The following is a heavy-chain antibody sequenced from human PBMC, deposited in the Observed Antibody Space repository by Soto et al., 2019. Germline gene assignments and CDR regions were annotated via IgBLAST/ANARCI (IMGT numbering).Heavy chain of an antibody. Sequence: ASVKVSCKASGHTFTSYGISWVRQAPGQGLEWMGWISAYNGNTNYAQKLQGRVTMTTDTSTSTAYMELRSLRSDDTAVYYCARDRRILWAAAGTHYYYVLDVWGLGTTVIVSS. V-gene: IGHV1-18*01. J-gene: IGHJ6*02. CDR2: ISAYNGNT. CDR3: ARDRRILWAAAGTHYYYVLDV. CDR1: GHTFTSYG. D-gene: IGHD6-13*01.